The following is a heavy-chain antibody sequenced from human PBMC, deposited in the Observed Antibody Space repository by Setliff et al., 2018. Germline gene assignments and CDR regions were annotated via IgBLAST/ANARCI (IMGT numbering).Heavy chain of an antibody. Sequence: PGGSLRLSCAASGFTFSTHGMHWVRQAPGKGLEWVAGITYDGSNKRYVDYVKGRFTISRDNSKNTLYLQMNSLRAEDTALYYCARQATDYWGQGTLVTVSS. CDR1: GFTFSTHG. CDR3: ARQATDY. J-gene: IGHJ4*02. CDR2: ITYDGSNK. V-gene: IGHV3-33*01.